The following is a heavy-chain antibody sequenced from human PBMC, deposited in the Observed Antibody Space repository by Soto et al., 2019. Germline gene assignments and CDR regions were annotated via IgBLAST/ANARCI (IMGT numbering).Heavy chain of an antibody. V-gene: IGHV1-18*01. CDR1: GYIFSNYG. D-gene: IGHD1-1*01. J-gene: IGHJ5*02. CDR2: ISTNNGNT. CDR3: GGDLDNGGGSDNLFDP. Sequence: QVQLVQSGAEVKKPGASVKVSCKASGYIFSNYGISWVRQAPGQGLEWMGWISTNNGNTNTAQKFPDGITMTTDNTPTTAHKGVRSLTSDDTAVFYCGGDLDNGGGSDNLFDPWGQGTLVTVSS.